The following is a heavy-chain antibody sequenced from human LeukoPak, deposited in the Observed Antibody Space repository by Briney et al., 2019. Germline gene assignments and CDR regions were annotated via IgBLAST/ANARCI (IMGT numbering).Heavy chain of an antibody. J-gene: IGHJ4*02. Sequence: PGGSLRLSCEASGFTFSSYRMNWVRQAPGKGLEWVSYISDSGDSIYYTGSVKGRFTISRDNAKNTLYLQMNSLRAEDTAVYYCVRIRYDSSGRYFDNWGQGTLVTVSS. CDR1: GFTFSSYR. CDR3: VRIRYDSSGRYFDN. D-gene: IGHD3-22*01. V-gene: IGHV3-48*01. CDR2: ISDSGDSI.